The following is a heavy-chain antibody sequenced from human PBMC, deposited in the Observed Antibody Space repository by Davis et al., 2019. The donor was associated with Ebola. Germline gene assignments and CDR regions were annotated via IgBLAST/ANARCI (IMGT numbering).Heavy chain of an antibody. CDR2: INPNSGGT. D-gene: IGHD1-26*01. CDR1: GYTFTGYY. Sequence: AASVKVSCKASGYTFTGYYMHWVRQAPGQGLEWMGRINPNSGGTNYAQKFQGRVTMTRDTSISTAYMELSRLRSDDTAVYYCARFPHRGSYYDWFDPWGQGTLVTVSS. V-gene: IGHV1-2*06. CDR3: ARFPHRGSYYDWFDP. J-gene: IGHJ5*02.